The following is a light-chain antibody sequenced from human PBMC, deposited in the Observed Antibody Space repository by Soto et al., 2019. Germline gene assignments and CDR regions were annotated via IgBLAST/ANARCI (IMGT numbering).Light chain of an antibody. Sequence: DIVMTQTPLSLPVTPGEPASISCKSSQSLLHSTGETFLFWYLQKPGQSPQLLIYEVSTRVSGVPDRFSGSGSGTDFTLTISRLEPEDFAVYYCQQYGSSLITFGQGTRLGI. J-gene: IGKJ5*01. V-gene: IGKV2-29*01. CDR2: EVS. CDR1: QSLLHSTGETF. CDR3: QQYGSSLIT.